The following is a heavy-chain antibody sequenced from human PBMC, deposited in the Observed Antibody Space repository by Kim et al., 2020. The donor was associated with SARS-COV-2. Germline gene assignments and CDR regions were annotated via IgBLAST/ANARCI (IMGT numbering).Heavy chain of an antibody. CDR3: ARVHFWSGYYTRHYYDSSGPLQGPDAFDI. D-gene: IGHD3-3*02. J-gene: IGHJ3*02. V-gene: IGHV1-46*01. CDR1: GYTFTSYY. CDR2: INPSGGST. Sequence: ASVKVSCKASGYTFTSYYMHWVRQAPGQGLEWMGIINPSGGSTSYAQKFQGRVTMTRDTSTSTVYMELSSLRSEDTAVYYCARVHFWSGYYTRHYYDSSGPLQGPDAFDIWGQGTMVTVSS.